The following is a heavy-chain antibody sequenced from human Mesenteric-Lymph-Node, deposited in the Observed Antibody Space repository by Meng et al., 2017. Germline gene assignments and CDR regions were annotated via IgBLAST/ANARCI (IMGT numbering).Heavy chain of an antibody. Sequence: VDLVHFGGGLVTPGGSLRLSCAASGFTFTDYYMNWIRQASGKGLEWVSYISTSGSTISYADSVKGRFTISRDNAKNSLYLEMNSLRAEDTAVYYCARDQLYSSSCLLGYWGQGTLVTVSS. CDR1: GFTFTDYY. D-gene: IGHD6-6*01. J-gene: IGHJ4*02. V-gene: IGHV3-11*04. CDR3: ARDQLYSSSCLLGY. CDR2: ISTSGSTI.